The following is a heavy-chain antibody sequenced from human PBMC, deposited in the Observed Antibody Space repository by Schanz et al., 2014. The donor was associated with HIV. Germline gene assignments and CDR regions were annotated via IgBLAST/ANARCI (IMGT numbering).Heavy chain of an antibody. V-gene: IGHV3-23*01. CDR1: GFTFSSYA. J-gene: IGHJ4*02. Sequence: EVQLLESGGGLVQPGGSLSLSCAASGFTFSSYAMSWVRQAPGKGLEWVSAISGSGGSTYYADSVKGRFTISRDNSKNTLYLQMNSLRAEDTAVYYCARGPSLVIVPAATDPRFDYWGQGTLVTVSS. CDR2: ISGSGGST. CDR3: ARGPSLVIVPAATDPRFDY. D-gene: IGHD2-2*01.